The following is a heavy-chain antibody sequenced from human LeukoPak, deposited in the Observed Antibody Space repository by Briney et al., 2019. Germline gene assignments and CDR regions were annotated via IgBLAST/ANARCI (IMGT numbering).Heavy chain of an antibody. CDR2: ISAYNGNT. CDR1: GYTFTSYG. Sequence: ASVKVSCKASGYTFTSYGISWVRQAPGQGLEWMGWISAYNGNTNYAQKLQGRVTMTTDTSTSTAYMELRSLRSDDTAVYYCARDLRTYYYDSSGPAFWGQGTLVTVSS. D-gene: IGHD3-22*01. J-gene: IGHJ4*02. CDR3: ARDLRTYYYDSSGPAF. V-gene: IGHV1-18*01.